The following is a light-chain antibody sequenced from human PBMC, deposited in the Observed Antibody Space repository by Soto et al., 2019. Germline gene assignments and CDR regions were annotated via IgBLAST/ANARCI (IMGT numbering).Light chain of an antibody. CDR2: KAS. CDR3: QQYDSYSEFT. CDR1: QSISSW. V-gene: IGKV1-5*03. J-gene: IGKJ3*01. Sequence: DIQMTQSPSTLSASIGDRVTITCRASQSISSWLAWYQQKPGKAPKLLIYKASSLESGVPSRFSGSGSGTEFTLTISSLQPDDFATYYCQQYDSYSEFTFGPGTKVDMK.